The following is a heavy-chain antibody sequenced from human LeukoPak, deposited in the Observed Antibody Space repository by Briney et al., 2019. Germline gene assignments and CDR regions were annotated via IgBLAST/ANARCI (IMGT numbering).Heavy chain of an antibody. V-gene: IGHV4-4*07. CDR1: GGSISSYY. CDR2: IYTSGST. J-gene: IGHJ4*02. Sequence: KPSETLSLTCTVSGGSISSYYWTWIRQPAGKGLEWIGRIYTSGSTSYNPSLKSRVTMSVDTSKNQFSLKLSSVTAADTAVYYCARAGSSWYISGVDYWGQGTLVTVSS. CDR3: ARAGSSWYISGVDY. D-gene: IGHD6-13*01.